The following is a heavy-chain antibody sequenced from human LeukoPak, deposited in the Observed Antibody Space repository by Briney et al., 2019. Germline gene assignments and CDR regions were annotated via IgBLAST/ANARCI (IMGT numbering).Heavy chain of an antibody. Sequence: GGSLRLSCAASGFTFTIYAMSWVRQAPGKGLEWVSSISASGGSTYYADSVMGRFTISRDNSKNTLYLQMNSLRAKDTAVYYCAADWHLDSFGHGTLVTVSS. D-gene: IGHD3-3*02. J-gene: IGHJ5*01. CDR3: AADWHLDS. CDR1: GFTFTIYA. CDR2: ISASGGST. V-gene: IGHV3-23*01.